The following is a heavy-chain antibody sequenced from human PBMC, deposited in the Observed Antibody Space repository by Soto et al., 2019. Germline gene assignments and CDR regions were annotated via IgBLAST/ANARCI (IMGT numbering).Heavy chain of an antibody. CDR3: SRFIRVGAWFDPNYYHGMDV. J-gene: IGHJ6*02. CDR2: ISGYNGNT. Sequence: QVQLVQSGAEVKKPGASVTVSCKTSGYTFSNYGINWVRQAPGQGLEWMGWISGYNGNTNYAQTAQCRFTMTTDTSTGTVYMELSRLKADDPARYYWSRFIRVGAWFDPNYYHGMDVWGQGTTVTVSS. V-gene: IGHV1-18*01. D-gene: IGHD3-10*01. CDR1: GYTFSNYG.